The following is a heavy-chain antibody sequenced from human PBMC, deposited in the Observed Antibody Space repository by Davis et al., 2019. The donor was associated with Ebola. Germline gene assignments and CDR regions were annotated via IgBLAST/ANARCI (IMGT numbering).Heavy chain of an antibody. Sequence: GESLKISCSVSGFTFSDYGMNWVRQAPGKGLEWVSSISSTSNYIYYADSVEGRFTISRDDAKNSLYLQMNTLRAEDTAVYYCARVYSDKLRVGIDYYYGMGVWGQGTAVTVSS. CDR1: GFTFSDYG. J-gene: IGHJ6*02. V-gene: IGHV3-21*01. CDR2: ISSTSNYI. CDR3: ARVYSDKLRVGIDYYYGMGV. D-gene: IGHD4-17*01.